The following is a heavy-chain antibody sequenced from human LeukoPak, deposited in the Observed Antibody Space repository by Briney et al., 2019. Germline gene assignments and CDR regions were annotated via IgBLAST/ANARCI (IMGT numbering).Heavy chain of an antibody. CDR3: ATYPEISMVLQY. V-gene: IGHV1-69-2*01. CDR2: VDPEDGEA. J-gene: IGHJ4*02. Sequence: ASVKISCKASGYTFTDFYIHWVHQAPGKGLEWMGCVDPEDGEAIYAEKFRGRVTMTADTSTDTAYLELRSLKSDDTALYYCATYPEISMVLQYWGQGSLVTVSS. CDR1: GYTFTDFY. D-gene: IGHD3-10*01.